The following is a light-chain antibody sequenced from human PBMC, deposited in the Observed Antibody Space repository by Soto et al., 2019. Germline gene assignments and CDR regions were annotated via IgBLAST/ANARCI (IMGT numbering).Light chain of an antibody. J-gene: IGKJ3*01. CDR2: GAS. CDR1: QSVNNN. Sequence: EIVMTQSPATLSVSPGERATLSCRTSQSVNNNLAWYQKKSGQAPRLLIYGASTRATGIPARFSGSGSGTEFTLTISSLKSEDFAVYYCQQYNNWSSFGPGTKVDIK. V-gene: IGKV3-15*01. CDR3: QQYNNWSS.